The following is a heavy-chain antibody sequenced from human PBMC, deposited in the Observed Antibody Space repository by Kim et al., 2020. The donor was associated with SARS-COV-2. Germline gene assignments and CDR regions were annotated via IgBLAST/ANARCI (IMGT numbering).Heavy chain of an antibody. D-gene: IGHD3-22*01. Sequence: GGSLRLSCAASGFTFSSYSMNWVRQAPGKGLEWVSSISSSSSYIYYADSVKGRFTISRDNAKNSLYLQMNSLRAEDTAVYYCAREYYYDSSGYYSYYYYYGMDVWGQGTTVTVSS. CDR3: AREYYYDSSGYYSYYYYYGMDV. J-gene: IGHJ6*02. CDR1: GFTFSSYS. V-gene: IGHV3-21*01. CDR2: ISSSSSYI.